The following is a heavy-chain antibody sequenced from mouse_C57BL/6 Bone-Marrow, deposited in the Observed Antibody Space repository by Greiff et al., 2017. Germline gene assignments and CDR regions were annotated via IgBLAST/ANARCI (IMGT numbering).Heavy chain of an antibody. V-gene: IGHV1-62-2*01. CDR2: FYPGSGSI. D-gene: IGHD1-1*01. J-gene: IGHJ1*03. CDR1: GYTFTEYT. CDR3: ARHEDFYYSGSSPGWYLDF. Sequence: QVQLQQSGAELVKPGASVKLSCKASGYTFTEYTIHWVKQRSGQGLEWIGWFYPGSGSIKYNEKFKDKATLTADKSSSTVYMELSRLTSEDSAVYFCARHEDFYYSGSSPGWYLDFWGTGPPVTVSS.